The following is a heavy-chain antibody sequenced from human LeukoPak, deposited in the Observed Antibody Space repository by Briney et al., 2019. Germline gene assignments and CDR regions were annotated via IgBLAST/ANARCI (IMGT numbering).Heavy chain of an antibody. V-gene: IGHV3-33*06. CDR3: VKDAQRGFDYSNSLQH. Sequence: GGSLRLSCEASGFTFSHYGMHWVRQAPGKGLEWVAVIWSDATNQYYADSVKGRFTISRDNFKNTVSLQMNSLRVEDTAVYCCVKDAQRGFDYSNSLQHWGQGSLVTVSS. CDR2: IWSDATNQ. D-gene: IGHD4-11*01. CDR1: GFTFSHYG. J-gene: IGHJ4*02.